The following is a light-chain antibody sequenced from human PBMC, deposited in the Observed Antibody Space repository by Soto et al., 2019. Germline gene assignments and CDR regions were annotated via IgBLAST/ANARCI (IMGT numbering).Light chain of an antibody. Sequence: QSALTQPASVSGSPGQSITISCTGGSSDVGGYNFVSWYQQHPGKAPKLMIYDASDRPSGVSNRFSSSKSGNTASLTISGLQAEDEAVYYCSSYTSSSSFGGGTKVTVL. V-gene: IGLV2-14*01. CDR2: DAS. CDR1: SSDVGGYNF. CDR3: SSYTSSSS. J-gene: IGLJ2*01.